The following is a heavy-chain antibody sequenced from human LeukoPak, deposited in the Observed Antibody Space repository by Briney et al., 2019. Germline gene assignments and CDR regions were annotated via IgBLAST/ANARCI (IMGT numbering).Heavy chain of an antibody. Sequence: GGSLRFSCAASGFTYSNYAMTWVRQAPGKGLEWVSSISSGGHSTYYADSVKGRFTISRGNAKNSLYLQMNSLRAEDTAVYYCARGWGMDVWGQGTPVTVSS. J-gene: IGHJ6*02. V-gene: IGHV3-48*03. D-gene: IGHD5-24*01. CDR2: ISSGGHST. CDR3: ARGWGMDV. CDR1: GFTYSNYA.